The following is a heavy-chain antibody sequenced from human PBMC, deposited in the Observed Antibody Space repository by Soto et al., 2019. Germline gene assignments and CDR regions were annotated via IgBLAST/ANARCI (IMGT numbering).Heavy chain of an antibody. Sequence: SETLSLTCTVSGGSINNITDYWGWIRQPPGKGLEWIASLYYSGSTYYNPSLKSRVIISVDTSKNQVSLKFSSVTAADTAVYYCATRERIKVAGSYYFDNWGQGTLVTVS. J-gene: IGHJ4*02. V-gene: IGHV4-39*01. CDR1: GGSINNITDY. CDR2: LYYSGST. D-gene: IGHD6-19*01. CDR3: ATRERIKVAGSYYFDN.